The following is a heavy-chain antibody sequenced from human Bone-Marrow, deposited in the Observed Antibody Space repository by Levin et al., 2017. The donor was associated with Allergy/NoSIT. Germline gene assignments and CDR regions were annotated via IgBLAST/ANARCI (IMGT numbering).Heavy chain of an antibody. J-gene: IGHJ4*02. D-gene: IGHD6-19*01. CDR3: ARETSGRNYYFDE. V-gene: IGHV4-59*01. Sequence: SETLSLTCTVSSDSIYNYYWSWIRQPPGKGLEWLGFIYYTGSTNYNPSLNSRVTISLDTSKNQFSLRLTSVSAEDTAIYYCARETSGRNYYFDEWGRGTLVTVAS. CDR1: SDSIYNYY. CDR2: IYYTGST.